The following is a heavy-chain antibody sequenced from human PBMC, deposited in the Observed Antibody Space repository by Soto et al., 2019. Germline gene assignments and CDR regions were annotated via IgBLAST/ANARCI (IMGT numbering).Heavy chain of an antibody. V-gene: IGHV1-18*01. CDR3: ARVQDFHSSSSPRPRGGDY. CDR2: ISAYNGNT. CDR1: GYTFTSYG. D-gene: IGHD6-6*01. J-gene: IGHJ4*02. Sequence: QVQLVQSGAEVKKPGASVKVSCKASGYTFTSYGISWVRQAPGQGLEWMGWISAYNGNTNYAQKLQGRVTMTTDTPTSTAYMELRSLRSDDTAVYYCARVQDFHSSSSPRPRGGDYWGQGTLVTVSS.